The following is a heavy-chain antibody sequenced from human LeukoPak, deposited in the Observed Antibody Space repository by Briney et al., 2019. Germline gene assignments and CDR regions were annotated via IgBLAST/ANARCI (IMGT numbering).Heavy chain of an antibody. D-gene: IGHD6-13*01. CDR2: ISYSGST. CDR3: ARGGNSWSPYEY. V-gene: IGHV4-39*07. J-gene: IGHJ4*02. Sequence: PSETLSLTCSVSGGSISSSSYYWGWIRQPPGKGLDWIGSISYSGSTYYNPSLKSRGTISLDTSKNQFSLKLSSMTAADTAVYYCARGGNSWSPYEYWGQGTLVTVSS. CDR1: GGSISSSSYY.